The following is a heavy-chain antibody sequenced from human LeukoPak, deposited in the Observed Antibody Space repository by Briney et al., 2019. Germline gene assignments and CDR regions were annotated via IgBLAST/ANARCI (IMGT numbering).Heavy chain of an antibody. CDR2: ISDSGGAI. CDR3: AGRGPAAYI. V-gene: IGHV3-23*01. J-gene: IGHJ3*02. Sequence: GGSLRLSCAASGFTFSTYALNWVRQAPGKGLEWVSAISDSGGAIYYADSVKGRFTMPRDNSKNTLYLQMNSLRAEDTAVYYCAGRGPAAYIWGQGTMVTVSS. CDR1: GFTFSTYA. D-gene: IGHD2-2*01.